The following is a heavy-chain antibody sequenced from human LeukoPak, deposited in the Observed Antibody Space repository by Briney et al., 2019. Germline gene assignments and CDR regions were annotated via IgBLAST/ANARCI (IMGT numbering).Heavy chain of an antibody. CDR1: GYTLTELF. D-gene: IGHD1-26*01. J-gene: IGHJ4*02. CDR3: ALVGATGGYYFDY. CDR2: FDPEDGET. Sequence: ASVKFSCKVSGYTLTELFMHWVRQAPGEGLEWMGGFDPEDGETIYAQKFQGRVTMTEDTSTDTAYMELSSLRSEDTAVYYCALVGATGGYYFDYWGQGTLVTVSS. V-gene: IGHV1-24*01.